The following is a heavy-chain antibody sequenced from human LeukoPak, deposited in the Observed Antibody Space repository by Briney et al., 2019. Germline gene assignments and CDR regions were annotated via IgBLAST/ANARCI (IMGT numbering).Heavy chain of an antibody. V-gene: IGHV3-48*01. CDR1: GITFSSYS. J-gene: IGHJ4*02. D-gene: IGHD2-15*01. CDR3: ATRSDLGFFFDY. Sequence: GGSLRLSCAASGITFSSYSMNWVRQAPGEGLEGVSYISSSSSTIYYADSVKGRFTISRDNAKNSLYLQMNSLRAEDTAVYYCATRSDLGFFFDYWGQGTLVTVSS. CDR2: ISSSSSTI.